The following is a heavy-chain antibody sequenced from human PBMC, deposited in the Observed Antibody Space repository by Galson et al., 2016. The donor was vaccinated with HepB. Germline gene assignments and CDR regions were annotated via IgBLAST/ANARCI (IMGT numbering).Heavy chain of an antibody. Sequence: SETLSLTCTVSGGSISSSDYYWGWIRQPPGKGLDWIGSIYYSGNTYYSPSLKSRVTISVDTSKNQFSLRLSSVTAADTAVYYCARRTAGNSDLDYWGPGTLVTVSS. J-gene: IGHJ4*02. D-gene: IGHD4-23*01. CDR3: ARRTAGNSDLDY. CDR1: GGSISSSDYY. CDR2: IYYSGNT. V-gene: IGHV4-39*01.